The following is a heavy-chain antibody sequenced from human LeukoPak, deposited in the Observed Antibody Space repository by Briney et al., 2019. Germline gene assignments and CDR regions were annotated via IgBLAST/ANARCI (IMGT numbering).Heavy chain of an antibody. D-gene: IGHD4-17*01. CDR3: ARDAYGDYGMLYYYGMDV. Sequence: GGSLRLSCTAPGFTFSSYAIHWIRQAPGKGLEWVALVWHDGSNRYYADSVKGRFTISRDNSKNTVYLQMNSLRAEDTAVYYCARDAYGDYGMLYYYGMDVWGKGTTVTVSS. V-gene: IGHV3-33*01. CDR2: VWHDGSNR. CDR1: GFTFSSYA. J-gene: IGHJ6*04.